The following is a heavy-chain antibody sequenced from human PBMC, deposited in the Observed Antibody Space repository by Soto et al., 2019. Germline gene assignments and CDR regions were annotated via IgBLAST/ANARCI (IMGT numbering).Heavy chain of an antibody. CDR3: ARTTDSSGNFDY. J-gene: IGHJ4*02. CDR2: INAGNGNT. Sequence: QVQLVQSGAEVKKPGASVKVSCKASGYTFTSYAMHWVRQAPGQRLEWMGWINAGNGNTKYSQKFQGRVTITRDTFASTAYMELSSLRSEDTAVYYCARTTDSSGNFDYWGQGTLVTVSS. V-gene: IGHV1-3*01. CDR1: GYTFTSYA. D-gene: IGHD3-22*01.